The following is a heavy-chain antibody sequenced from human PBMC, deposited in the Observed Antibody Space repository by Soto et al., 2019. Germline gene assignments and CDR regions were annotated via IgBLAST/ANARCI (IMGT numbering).Heavy chain of an antibody. CDR2: TYYGSKLFN. V-gene: IGHV6-1*01. CDR3: ARGLVAPIQTLDY. CDR1: GDSVSNARAG. J-gene: IGHJ4*02. D-gene: IGHD5-12*01. Sequence: QVQLQQSGPVLLKPSQTLSLTCVISGDSVSNARAGWNWIRQSPSRGLEWLGRTYYGSKLFNDYAQSGQSRIPINPDTSSTQFSLHLKSVTPDDTAVYYCARGLVAPIQTLDYWGQGTLATVSS.